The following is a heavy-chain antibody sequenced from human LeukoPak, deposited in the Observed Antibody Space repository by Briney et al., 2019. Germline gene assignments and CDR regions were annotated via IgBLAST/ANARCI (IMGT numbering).Heavy chain of an antibody. J-gene: IGHJ4*02. CDR2: IYYNGIT. Sequence: SETLSLTCTVSGGSFNSYYWSWIRQPPGKGLEWIGCIYYNGITNYNPSLRSRVSMSVDTSKIQFSLKLSSVTAADTAVYYCATYYYGSQGAAYFDYWGQGTLVTVSS. V-gene: IGHV4-59*01. D-gene: IGHD3-10*01. CDR1: GGSFNSYY. CDR3: ATYYYGSQGAAYFDY.